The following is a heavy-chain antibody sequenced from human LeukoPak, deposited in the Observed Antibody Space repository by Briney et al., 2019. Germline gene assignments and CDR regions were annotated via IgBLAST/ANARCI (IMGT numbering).Heavy chain of an antibody. V-gene: IGHV1-18*04. D-gene: IGHD3-10*01. CDR1: GYTFTSCG. J-gene: IGHJ3*02. Sequence: ASVKVSCKASGYTFTSCGISWVRQAPGQGLEWMGWISAYNGNTNYAQKLQGRVTMTTDTSTSTAYMELRSLRSDDTAVYYCARRDYYGSGSCYDAFDIWGQGTMVTVSS. CDR2: ISAYNGNT. CDR3: ARRDYYGSGSCYDAFDI.